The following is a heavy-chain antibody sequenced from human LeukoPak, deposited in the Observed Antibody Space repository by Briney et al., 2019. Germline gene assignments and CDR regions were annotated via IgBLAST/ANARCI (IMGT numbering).Heavy chain of an antibody. CDR1: GFTFSSYT. V-gene: IGHV3-30-3*01. CDR2: ITLNGGSI. CDR3: ARDLVYCSATICQEY. Sequence: AGGSPPPSCVASGFTFSSYTMHCVRQAPGNRLEWVAVITLNGGSINYADSVKGRFTISIDESNHTLYLQMNSLRAEDTAVYYCARDLVYCSATICQEYWGEGTLVTVS. D-gene: IGHD2-2*01. J-gene: IGHJ4*02.